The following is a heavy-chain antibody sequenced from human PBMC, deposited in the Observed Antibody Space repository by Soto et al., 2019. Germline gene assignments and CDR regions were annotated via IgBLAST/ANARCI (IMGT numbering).Heavy chain of an antibody. CDR1: GFTFSSYT. Sequence: GGSLRLSCAASGFTFSSYTMNWVRQAPGKGLEGVSYISSSSSGIYYADSVKGRFTVSRDNAKNSLYLQMNSLRDEDTAVYYCARDPEAPPTRGYSYYGMDVWGQGTTVTVSS. CDR2: ISSSSSGI. D-gene: IGHD5-18*01. J-gene: IGHJ6*02. V-gene: IGHV3-48*02. CDR3: ARDPEAPPTRGYSYYGMDV.